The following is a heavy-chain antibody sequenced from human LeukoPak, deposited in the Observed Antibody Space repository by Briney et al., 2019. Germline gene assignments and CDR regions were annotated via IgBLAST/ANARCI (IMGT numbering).Heavy chain of an antibody. Sequence: GGSLRLSCAASGFTFSSYSMNWVRQAPGKGLEWVSSISSSSSYIYYADSVKGRFTISRDNSKNTLYLQMNSLRAEDTAVYYCAKDHPPYGSGSSPFDYWGQGTLVTVSS. CDR2: ISSSSSYI. D-gene: IGHD3-10*01. CDR1: GFTFSSYS. J-gene: IGHJ4*02. V-gene: IGHV3-21*01. CDR3: AKDHPPYGSGSSPFDY.